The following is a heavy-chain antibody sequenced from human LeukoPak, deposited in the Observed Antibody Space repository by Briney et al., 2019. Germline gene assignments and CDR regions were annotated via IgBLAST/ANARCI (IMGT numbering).Heavy chain of an antibody. CDR1: GGSISSGGYY. CDR2: IYYSGST. CDR3: ARERIFGVVFAFDI. V-gene: IGHV4-31*03. D-gene: IGHD3-3*01. Sequence: SETLSLTCTVSGGSISSGGYYWSWIRQHPGKGLEWIGYIYYSGSTYYNPSLKSRVTISVDTSKNQLSLKLSSVTAADTAVYYCARERIFGVVFAFDIWGQGTMVTVSS. J-gene: IGHJ3*02.